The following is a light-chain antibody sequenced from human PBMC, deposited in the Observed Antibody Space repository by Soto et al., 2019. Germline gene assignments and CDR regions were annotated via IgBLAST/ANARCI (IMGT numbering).Light chain of an antibody. CDR3: SSYAGRYTYV. CDR2: DVT. Sequence: QSALTQPRSVSGSPGQSVSIFCTGTSSDVGGYNYVSWYQQHPGKAPKVMIYDVTKRPPGVPDRFSGSKSGNTASLTISGLQSEDEADYYCSSYAGRYTYVFGTGTKVTGL. CDR1: SSDVGGYNY. J-gene: IGLJ1*01. V-gene: IGLV2-11*01.